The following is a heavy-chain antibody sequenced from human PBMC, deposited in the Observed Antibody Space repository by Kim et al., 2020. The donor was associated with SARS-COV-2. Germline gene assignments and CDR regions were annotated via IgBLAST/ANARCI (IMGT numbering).Heavy chain of an antibody. D-gene: IGHD2-21*02. CDR3: AKDQPAGVTGNRPFDY. CDR2: ISGGGDTT. Sequence: GGSLRLSCAVSGFTFSTYAVSWVRQVPGKGLEWVSTISGGGDTTHYADSVKGRFTISRDNSKNTLFLQMNGLRADDTAVYYCAKDQPAGVTGNRPFDYWGQGTLVTVSS. V-gene: IGHV3-23*01. J-gene: IGHJ4*02. CDR1: GFTFSTYA.